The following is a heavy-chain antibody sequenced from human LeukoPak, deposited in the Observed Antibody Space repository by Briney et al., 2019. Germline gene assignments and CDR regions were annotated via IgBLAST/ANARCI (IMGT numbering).Heavy chain of an antibody. CDR1: GYTFTSYD. J-gene: IGHJ6*03. Sequence: ASVKVSCKASGYTFTSYDINWVRQATGQGLEWMGWMNPNSGNTGYAQKFQGRVTMTRNTSISTAYMELSSLRSEDTAVYYCARITAGYSSSWYNYYYYMDVWGKGTTVTVSS. CDR2: MNPNSGNT. D-gene: IGHD6-13*01. CDR3: ARITAGYSSSWYNYYYYMDV. V-gene: IGHV1-8*01.